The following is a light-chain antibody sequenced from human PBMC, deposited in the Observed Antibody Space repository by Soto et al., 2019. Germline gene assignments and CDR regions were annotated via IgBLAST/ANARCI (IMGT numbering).Light chain of an antibody. Sequence: EIVLTQSPVTLSLSPGERATLSCRASQSVDSDLAWYQQKPGQAPRLLIYEASNRASGIPARFSGSGSGTDFTLTISSLEPEDFAVYYCQQRSNWPLTFGGGTKVEIK. J-gene: IGKJ4*01. CDR1: QSVDSD. V-gene: IGKV3-11*01. CDR3: QQRSNWPLT. CDR2: EAS.